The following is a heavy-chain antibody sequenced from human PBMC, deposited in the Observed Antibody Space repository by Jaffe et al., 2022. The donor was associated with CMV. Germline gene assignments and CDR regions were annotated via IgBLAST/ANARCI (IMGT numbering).Heavy chain of an antibody. V-gene: IGHV3-21*01. CDR1: GFTFSSYS. D-gene: IGHD3-22*01. CDR2: ISSSSSYI. CDR3: ARDLREDYYDSSGYYGDAFDI. Sequence: EVQLVESGGGLVKPGGSLRLSCAASGFTFSSYSMNWVRQAPGKGLEWVSSISSSSSYIYYADSVKGRFTISRDNAKNSLYLQMNSLRAEDTAVYYCARDLREDYYDSSGYYGDAFDIWGQGTMVTVSS. J-gene: IGHJ3*02.